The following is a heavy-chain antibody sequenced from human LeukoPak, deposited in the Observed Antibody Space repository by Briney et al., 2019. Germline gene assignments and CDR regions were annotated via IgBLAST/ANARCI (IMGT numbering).Heavy chain of an antibody. CDR3: AGRIAVAGTLQY. CDR2: FRGSGGST. Sequence: GGSLRLSCVASGFTFSNYAMSWVRQAPGKGLEWLSVFRGSGGSTDYADSVKGRFTISTNTSKNTLYLEMNSLRVEDTAVYYCAGRIAVAGTLQYWGQGTLVTVSS. D-gene: IGHD6-19*01. J-gene: IGHJ4*02. CDR1: GFTFSNYA. V-gene: IGHV3-23*01.